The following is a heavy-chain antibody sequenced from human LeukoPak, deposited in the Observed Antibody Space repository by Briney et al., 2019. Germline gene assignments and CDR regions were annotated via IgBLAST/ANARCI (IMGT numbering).Heavy chain of an antibody. D-gene: IGHD6-13*01. Sequence: GGSLRLSCAASGFTFSTYSMNWVRQAPGKGLEWLSYITSSSDSIYYADSVKGRFTISRDNAKNSLYLQMNSLRAEDMAVYYCARCNIVTASGAFDYWGQGTLVTVSS. V-gene: IGHV3-48*01. CDR2: ITSSSDSI. J-gene: IGHJ4*02. CDR1: GFTFSTYS. CDR3: ARCNIVTASGAFDY.